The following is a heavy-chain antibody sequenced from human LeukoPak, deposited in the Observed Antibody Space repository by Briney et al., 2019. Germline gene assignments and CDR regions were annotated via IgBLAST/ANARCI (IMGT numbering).Heavy chain of an antibody. CDR1: GGSISSYY. Sequence: SETLSLTCTVSGGSISSYYWSWIRQPPGKGLEWIGYIYYSGSTNYNPSLKSRVTISVDTSKNQFSLKLSSVTAADTAVYYCARATSSFEAFDIWGQGTMVTVSS. J-gene: IGHJ3*02. CDR3: ARATSSFEAFDI. V-gene: IGHV4-59*01. CDR2: IYYSGST.